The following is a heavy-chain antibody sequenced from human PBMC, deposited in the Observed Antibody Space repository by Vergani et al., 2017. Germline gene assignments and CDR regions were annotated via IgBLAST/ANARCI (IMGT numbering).Heavy chain of an antibody. CDR2: ISPDGDIT. Sequence: EEQLVESGGGLVQPGGSLRLSCAASGFAFDRYWMHWVRQTPEKGLVWVSRISPDGDITLNADSVKGRFTISRDNARTTLYLQMTNLRAEATAVYYCLTGTTEPYWGQGTLVTVSS. J-gene: IGHJ4*02. CDR1: GFAFDRYW. CDR3: LTGTTEPY. V-gene: IGHV3-74*01. D-gene: IGHD4-17*01.